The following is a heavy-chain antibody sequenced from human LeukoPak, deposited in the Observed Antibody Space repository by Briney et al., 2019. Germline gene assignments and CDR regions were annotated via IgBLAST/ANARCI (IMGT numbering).Heavy chain of an antibody. CDR2: ITRSGST. Sequence: SETLSLTCAVYGGSFSGYYWNWIRQPPGKGLEWIGEITRSGSTNYNPALKSRVTISVDTSKNQFSLNLSSVTAADTAVYYCAREYSSGWYSAYYYYMDVWGKGTTVTISS. V-gene: IGHV4-34*01. CDR3: AREYSSGWYSAYYYYMDV. D-gene: IGHD6-19*01. CDR1: GGSFSGYY. J-gene: IGHJ6*03.